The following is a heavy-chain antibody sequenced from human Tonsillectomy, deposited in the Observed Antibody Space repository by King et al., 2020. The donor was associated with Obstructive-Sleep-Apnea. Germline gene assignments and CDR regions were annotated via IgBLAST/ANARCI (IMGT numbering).Heavy chain of an antibody. CDR1: GFSLSNNEGG. J-gene: IGHJ3*02. V-gene: IGHV2-5*02. CDR2: IYFDDEK. Sequence: VTLQESGPTLVKPTQTLTLTCTFSGFSLSNNEGGVGWIRQPPGKALEWLALIYFDDEKRYSPSLKSRLTITKDTSKNQVVLTMTNMDPVDTATYYCAHRRKEMATIIGGGFDMWGQGIMVIVSS. CDR3: AHRRKEMATIIGGGFDM. D-gene: IGHD5-24*01.